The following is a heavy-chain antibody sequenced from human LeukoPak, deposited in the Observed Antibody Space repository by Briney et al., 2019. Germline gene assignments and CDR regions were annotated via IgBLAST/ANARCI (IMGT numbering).Heavy chain of an antibody. Sequence: SVKVSCKASGGTFSSYAISWVRQAPGQGLEWMGRIIPILGIANYAQKFQGRVTITADKSTSTAYMELSSPRSEDTAVYYCAREDYDFWSGYSSGYYGFDYWGQGTLVTVSS. CDR1: GGTFSSYA. CDR3: AREDYDFWSGYSSGYYGFDY. D-gene: IGHD3-3*01. V-gene: IGHV1-69*04. J-gene: IGHJ4*02. CDR2: IIPILGIA.